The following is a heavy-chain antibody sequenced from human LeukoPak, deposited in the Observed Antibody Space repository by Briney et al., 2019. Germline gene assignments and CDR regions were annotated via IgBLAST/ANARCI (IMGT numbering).Heavy chain of an antibody. CDR3: ARPNSYYDSSGYYFDY. V-gene: IGHV1-46*01. J-gene: IGHJ4*02. CDR1: GYTFTSYY. CDR2: INPSGGST. Sequence: ASVKVSCKASGYTFTSYYMHWVRQAPGQGLEWMGIINPSGGSTSYAQKFQGRVTMTRDTSTSTVYMELGSLRSEDTAVYYCARPNSYYDSSGYYFDYWGQGTLVTVSS. D-gene: IGHD3-22*01.